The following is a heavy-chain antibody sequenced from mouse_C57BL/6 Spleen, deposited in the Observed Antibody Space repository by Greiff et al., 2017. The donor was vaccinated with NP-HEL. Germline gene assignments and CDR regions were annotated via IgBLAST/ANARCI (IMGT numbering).Heavy chain of an antibody. V-gene: IGHV1-61*01. CDR2: IYPSDSAT. Sequence: QVQLQQPGAELVRPGSSVKLSCKASGYTFTRYWMDWVKQRPGQGLEWIGNIYPSDSATHYNQKFKDKATLTVDKSSSTAYMQLSSLTSEDAAVYYCARGGSSGYFDVWGTGTTVTVSS. D-gene: IGHD1-1*01. CDR3: ARGGSSGYFDV. CDR1: GYTFTRYW. J-gene: IGHJ1*03.